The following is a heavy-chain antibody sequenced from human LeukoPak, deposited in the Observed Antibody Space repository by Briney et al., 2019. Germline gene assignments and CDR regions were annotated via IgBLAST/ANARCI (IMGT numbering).Heavy chain of an antibody. D-gene: IGHD3-10*01. CDR3: AREASLVRGIFITRYGLDV. CDR1: GDSVTSGTYY. V-gene: IGHV4-61*01. J-gene: IGHJ6*04. CDR2: ITYNENT. Sequence: PSETLSLTCTVSGDSVTSGTYYWTWIRQPPGKGLEWIAYITYNENTNYNPSLKSRLTISLDTSSNQFSLRLSSVTAADTVIYYCAREASLVRGIFITRYGLDVWGRGTTVTVSS.